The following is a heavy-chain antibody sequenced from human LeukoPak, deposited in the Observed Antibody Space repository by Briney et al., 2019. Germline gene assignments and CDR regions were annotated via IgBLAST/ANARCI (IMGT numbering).Heavy chain of an antibody. J-gene: IGHJ3*02. Sequence: SETLSLTCAVYGGSFSSYSWIFLRQPPGKGLEWIGEFDDGERTNYNPSLKSRATISVDTSKNQFSPKLSSMTDADTAMYYCASRFTMPLIRGAFDIWGQGTMVIVSS. CDR3: ASRFTMPLIRGAFDI. D-gene: IGHD3-10*01. CDR1: GGSFSSYS. CDR2: FDDGERT. V-gene: IGHV4-34*01.